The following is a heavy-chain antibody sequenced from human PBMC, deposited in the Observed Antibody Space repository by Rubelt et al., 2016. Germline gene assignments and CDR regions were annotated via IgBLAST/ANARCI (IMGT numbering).Heavy chain of an antibody. D-gene: IGHD3-16*01. CDR2: VRFDGTRT. Sequence: QAPGKGLEWVAVVRFDGTRTYYADSVRGRFTMSRDNSKNTLYLQMNSLRAEDTAVYFCAKVRGKYYDSPGMDAWGQGTTVTVSS. V-gene: IGHV3-33*06. J-gene: IGHJ6*02. CDR3: AKVRGKYYDSPGMDA.